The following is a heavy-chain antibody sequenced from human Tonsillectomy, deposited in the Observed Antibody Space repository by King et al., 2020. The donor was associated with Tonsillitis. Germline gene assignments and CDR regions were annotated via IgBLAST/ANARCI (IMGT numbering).Heavy chain of an antibody. D-gene: IGHD3-9*01. J-gene: IGHJ4*02. CDR1: GYSFTSYW. CDR2: IDPSDSYT. Sequence: QLVQSGAEVKKPGESLRISCKGSGYSFTSYWIIWVRQMPGKGLEWMGRIDPSDSYTNYSPSFQGHVTISADKSISTAYLQWSSLKASDTAMYYCARRNYDILTGYHTHFDSWGQGTLVTVSS. V-gene: IGHV5-10-1*01. CDR3: ARRNYDILTGYHTHFDS.